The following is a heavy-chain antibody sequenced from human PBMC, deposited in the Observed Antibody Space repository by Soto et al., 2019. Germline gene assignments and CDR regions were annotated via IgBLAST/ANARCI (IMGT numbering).Heavy chain of an antibody. V-gene: IGHV4-39*01. CDR1: GGSISSSSYY. CDR3: AKRRVWFDP. J-gene: IGHJ5*02. CDR2: IYYSGST. Sequence: NPSETLSLTCTVSGGSISSSSYYWGWIRQPPGKGLEWIGSIYYSGSTYYNPSLKSRVTISVDTSKNQFSLKLSSVTAADTAVYYCAKRRVWFDPWGQGTLVTVSS.